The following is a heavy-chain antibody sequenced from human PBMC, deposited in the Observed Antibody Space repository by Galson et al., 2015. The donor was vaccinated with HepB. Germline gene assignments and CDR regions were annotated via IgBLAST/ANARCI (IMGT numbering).Heavy chain of an antibody. Sequence: MHWVRQAPGKGLEWVSYISSSSSTIYYADSVKGRFTISRDNAKNSLYLQMNSLRAEDTAVYYCATTTAHAFDIWGQGTMVTVSS. J-gene: IGHJ3*02. CDR2: ISSSSSTI. D-gene: IGHD4-17*01. CDR3: ATTTAHAFDI. V-gene: IGHV3-48*04.